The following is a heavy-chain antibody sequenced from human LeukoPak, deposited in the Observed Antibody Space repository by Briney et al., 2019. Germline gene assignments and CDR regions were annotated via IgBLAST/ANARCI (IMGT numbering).Heavy chain of an antibody. J-gene: IGHJ4*02. CDR1: GFTFSSYW. Sequence: GGSLRLSCAASGFTFSSYWMSLVRQAPGKGLEWVANINQYGGEKNYVDSMKGRFTISRDNAKTSLSLQMNGLRAEDTAVYYCVRGGRFYYDSSGYMPGDFWGRGILVTVSS. CDR2: INQYGGEK. V-gene: IGHV3-7*01. D-gene: IGHD3-22*01. CDR3: VRGGRFYYDSSGYMPGDF.